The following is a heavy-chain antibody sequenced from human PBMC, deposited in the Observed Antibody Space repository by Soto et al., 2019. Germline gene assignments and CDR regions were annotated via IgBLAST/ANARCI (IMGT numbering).Heavy chain of an antibody. V-gene: IGHV2-5*02. CDR2: IFWDDEK. D-gene: IGHD3-10*01. CDR3: AHHPYYGLGSYSFDY. J-gene: IGHJ4*02. CDR1: GFPLTISGAG. Sequence: QITLKESGPTLVRPTQTLTLTGTSSGFPLTISGAGVAWTRQPPGKALKWLAVIFWDDEKRYSPSLKSRLTITKDTSKNQVVLTMTNTDPVDTATYYCAHHPYYGLGSYSFDYWGQGTLVTVSS.